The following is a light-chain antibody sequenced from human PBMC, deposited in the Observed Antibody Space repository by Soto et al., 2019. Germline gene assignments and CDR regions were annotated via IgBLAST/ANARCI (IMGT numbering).Light chain of an antibody. CDR1: QSISSNY. CDR3: QQYGSPPFT. Sequence: IVLTQSPGTLSLSPGERAALSCKASQSISSNYLAWFQQKPGQAPRLLIYGASSRATGIPDRFSGSGSGTDFTLTISRLEPEDFAVYFCQQYGSPPFTFGGGTKVDIK. J-gene: IGKJ4*01. CDR2: GAS. V-gene: IGKV3-20*01.